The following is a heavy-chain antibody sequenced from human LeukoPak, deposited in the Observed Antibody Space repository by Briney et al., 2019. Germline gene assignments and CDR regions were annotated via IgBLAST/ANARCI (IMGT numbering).Heavy chain of an antibody. CDR2: IYYSGST. Sequence: SETLSLTCTVSGGSISSYYWSWIRQPPGKGLEWIGYIYYSGSTNYNPSLKSRVTISVDTSKNQFSLKLSSVTAADTAVYYCARGVGSGSYYYYYGMDVWGQGTTVTVSS. D-gene: IGHD3-10*01. CDR1: GGSISSYY. V-gene: IGHV4-59*12. CDR3: ARGVGSGSYYYYYGMDV. J-gene: IGHJ6*02.